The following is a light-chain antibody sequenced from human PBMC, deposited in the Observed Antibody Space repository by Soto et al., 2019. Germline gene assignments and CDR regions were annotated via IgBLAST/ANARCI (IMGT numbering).Light chain of an antibody. CDR2: GAS. CDR3: QQYGNSPPT. V-gene: IGKV3-20*01. CDR1: QSVSSSY. J-gene: IGKJ4*01. Sequence: IVCRQPPGTLSLYPGERATLSCRASQSVSSSYLAWYQQKPGQAPRLLMYGASTRAPGIPDRLSGSGSGTDFTLTISRLEPEDSAVYYCQQYGNSPPTFGGGTKVDNK.